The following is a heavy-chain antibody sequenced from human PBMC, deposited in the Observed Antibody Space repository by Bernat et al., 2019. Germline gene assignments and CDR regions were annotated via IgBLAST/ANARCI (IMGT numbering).Heavy chain of an antibody. D-gene: IGHD3-16*01. CDR1: GFTFSSYE. Sequence: EVQLVESGGGLVQPGGSLRLSCAASGFTFSSYEMNWVRQAPGKGLEWVSYISSSGNTIYYADSVKGRFTISRDNAKNSLYLQMNSLRAEDTAVYYCAPTSSPYWYFDLWGRGTLVTVSS. CDR2: ISSSGNTI. CDR3: APTSSPYWYFDL. V-gene: IGHV3-48*03. J-gene: IGHJ2*01.